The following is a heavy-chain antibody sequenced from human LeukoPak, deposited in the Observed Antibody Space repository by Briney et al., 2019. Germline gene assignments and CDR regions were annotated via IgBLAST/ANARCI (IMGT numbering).Heavy chain of an antibody. D-gene: IGHD1-7*01. CDR2: ISGSGGST. CDR3: AKDPFGTTGTTVAWFDP. V-gene: IGHV3-23*01. CDR1: GFTFSSYA. J-gene: IGHJ5*02. Sequence: PGGSLRLSCAASGFTFSSYAMSWVRQAPGKGLEWVSAISGSGGSTYYADSVKGRFTISRDNSKNTLYLQMNSLRAEDTAVYYCAKDPFGTTGTTVAWFDPWGQGTLVTVSS.